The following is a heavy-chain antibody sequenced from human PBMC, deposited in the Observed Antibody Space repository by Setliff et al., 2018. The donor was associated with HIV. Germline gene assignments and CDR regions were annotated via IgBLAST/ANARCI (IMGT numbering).Heavy chain of an antibody. CDR1: GFSFISSA. Sequence: SVKVSCKASGFSFISSAMQWVRQARGQRLEWIGWIVVDSGNTNYAQKFQERVTITRDMSTSTAYMELSSLRSEDTAVYYCARDFTGGDGYNFWDYWGQGTLVTVSS. D-gene: IGHD3-3*01. V-gene: IGHV1-58*02. CDR3: ARDFTGGDGYNFWDY. J-gene: IGHJ4*02. CDR2: IVVDSGNT.